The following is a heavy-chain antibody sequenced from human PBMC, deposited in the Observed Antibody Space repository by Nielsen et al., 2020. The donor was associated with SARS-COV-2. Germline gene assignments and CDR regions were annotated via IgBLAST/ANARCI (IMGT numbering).Heavy chain of an antibody. CDR1: GFTFSSYG. D-gene: IGHD2-2*01. CDR3: ARGEGYCSSTSCSPFDY. V-gene: IGHV3-33*08. J-gene: IGHJ4*02. CDR2: IWYDGSNK. Sequence: GESLKISCSASGFTFSSYGMHWVRQAPGKGLEWVAVIWYDGSNKYYADSVKGRFTISRDNSKNTLYLQMNSLRAEDTAVYYCARGEGYCSSTSCSPFDYWGQGTLVTVSS.